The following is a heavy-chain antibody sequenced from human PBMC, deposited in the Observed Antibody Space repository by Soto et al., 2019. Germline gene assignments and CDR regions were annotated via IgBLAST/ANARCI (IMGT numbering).Heavy chain of an antibody. D-gene: IGHD1-7*01. V-gene: IGHV4-31*03. Sequence: QVQLQESGPGLVTPSQTLSLTCTVSGGSITHDGYYWTWIHQHPGKGLEWIGYIYFNGVTYYTPSLTSRVTISVDRSKNQFYVNLTSVTAADTAGYYCARPAQTNLDAFDIWGQGTMVTVSS. CDR3: ARPAQTNLDAFDI. CDR1: GGSITHDGYY. J-gene: IGHJ3*02. CDR2: IYFNGVT.